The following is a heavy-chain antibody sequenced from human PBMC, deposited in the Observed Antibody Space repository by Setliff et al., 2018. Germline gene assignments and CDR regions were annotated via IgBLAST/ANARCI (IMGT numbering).Heavy chain of an antibody. CDR3: ARGITSGGYWGQRFLYLDV. V-gene: IGHV4-59*08. D-gene: IGHD3-22*01. Sequence: PSETLSLTCTVSDGSLSTYYWSWIRQPPGKGLEFIGYVYYSGTANYSPSLRSRLTISVDTSKNQFSLKLRSVTAADTAVYYCARGITSGGYWGQRFLYLDVWGRGTTVTVSS. CDR1: DGSLSTYY. CDR2: VYYSGTA. J-gene: IGHJ6*03.